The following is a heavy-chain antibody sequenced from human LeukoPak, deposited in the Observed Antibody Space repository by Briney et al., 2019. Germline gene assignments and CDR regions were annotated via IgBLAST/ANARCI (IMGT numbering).Heavy chain of an antibody. D-gene: IGHD2/OR15-2a*01. CDR1: GFTFSSYA. Sequence: GGSLRLSCAASGFTFSSYAMSWVRQAPGKGPEWVSVISGSGGSTHYADSVKGRFTISRDNSKNTLYLQMNSLRAEDTAVYYCAKNSRLLTTGDYWGQGTLVTVSS. CDR2: ISGSGGST. J-gene: IGHJ4*02. V-gene: IGHV3-23*01. CDR3: AKNSRLLTTGDY.